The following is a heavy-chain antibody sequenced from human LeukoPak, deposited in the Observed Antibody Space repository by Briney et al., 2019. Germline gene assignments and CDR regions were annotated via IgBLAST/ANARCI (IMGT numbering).Heavy chain of an antibody. Sequence: SQTLSLTCTVSGGSISSGSYYWGWTRQPAGKGLEWIGRIYTSGSTNYNPSLKSRVTISVDTPKNQFSLKLSSVTAADTAVYYCARNDYYDSSGIDYWGQGTLVTVSS. J-gene: IGHJ4*02. V-gene: IGHV4-61*02. CDR2: IYTSGST. CDR3: ARNDYYDSSGIDY. D-gene: IGHD3-22*01. CDR1: GGSISSGSYY.